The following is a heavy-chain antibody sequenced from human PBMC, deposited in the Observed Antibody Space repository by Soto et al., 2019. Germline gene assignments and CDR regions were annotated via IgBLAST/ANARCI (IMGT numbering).Heavy chain of an antibody. V-gene: IGHV4-59*01. CDR1: GGSISSYY. J-gene: IGHJ6*01. Sequence: SETLSLTCTVSGGSISSYYWSWIRQPPGKGLEWIGYIYYSGSTNYNPSLKSRVTISVDTSKNQFSLKLSSVTAADTAVYYCAREAGAATPGGLSYYYYGMDVCGQGTTVTVSS. CDR3: AREAGAATPGGLSYYYYGMDV. D-gene: IGHD6-13*01. CDR2: IYYSGST.